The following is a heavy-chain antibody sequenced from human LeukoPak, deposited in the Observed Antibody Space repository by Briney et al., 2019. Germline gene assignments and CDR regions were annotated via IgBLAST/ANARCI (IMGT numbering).Heavy chain of an antibody. CDR2: INSDGSST. D-gene: IGHD2-21*01. J-gene: IGHJ3*02. V-gene: IGHV3-74*01. CDR3: ASEDSYKGAFDI. CDR1: GFTFSSYW. Sequence: PGGSLRLPCAASGFTFSSYWMHWVRQAPGKGLVWVSRINSDGSSTSYADSVKGRFTISRDNAKNTLYLQMNSLRAEDTAVYYCASEDSYKGAFDIWGQGTMVTVSS.